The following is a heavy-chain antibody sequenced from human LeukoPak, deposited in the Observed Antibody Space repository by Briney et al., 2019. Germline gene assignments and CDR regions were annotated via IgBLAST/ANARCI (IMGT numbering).Heavy chain of an antibody. CDR1: GGSFSGYY. V-gene: IGHV4-34*01. Sequence: SETLSLTCAVYGGSFSGYYWSWIRQPPGKGLEWIGEINHSGSTNYNPSLKSRVTISVDTSKNQFSLKLSSVTAADTAVYYCARGVKSDSSGYYTDYWGQGTLVTVSS. J-gene: IGHJ4*02. D-gene: IGHD3-22*01. CDR2: INHSGST. CDR3: ARGVKSDSSGYYTDY.